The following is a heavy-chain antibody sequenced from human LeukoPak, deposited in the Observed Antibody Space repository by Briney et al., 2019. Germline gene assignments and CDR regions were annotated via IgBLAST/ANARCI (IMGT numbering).Heavy chain of an antibody. CDR2: INPSGGST. Sequence: GASVKVSYKASGYTFTNYYIHLVRQAPGQGLEWMGIINPSGGSTRYAQKFQGRVTMTRDTSTSTVYMELSSLSSEDTAVYYCARDLYYSSGLFDCWGQGTLVTVSS. D-gene: IGHD3-10*01. CDR1: GYTFTNYY. V-gene: IGHV1-46*01. J-gene: IGHJ4*02. CDR3: ARDLYYSSGLFDC.